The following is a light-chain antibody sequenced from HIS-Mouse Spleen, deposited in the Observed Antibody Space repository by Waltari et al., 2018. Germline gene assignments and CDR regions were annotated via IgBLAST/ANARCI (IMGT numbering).Light chain of an antibody. J-gene: IGLJ3*02. CDR3: SSYTSSSTLM. CDR2: DVS. V-gene: IGLV2-14*03. Sequence: QSALTQPASVSGSPGQSITISCTGTSSDVGGYNYVSWYQQHPGKAPKLMIYDVSNRPSGVSNRLSGSKSGNTASLTISGLQAEDGADYYCSSYTSSSTLMFGGGTKLTVL. CDR1: SSDVGGYNY.